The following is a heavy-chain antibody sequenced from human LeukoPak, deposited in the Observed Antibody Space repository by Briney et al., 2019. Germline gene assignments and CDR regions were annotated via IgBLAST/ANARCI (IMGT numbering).Heavy chain of an antibody. J-gene: IGHJ4*02. V-gene: IGHV3-9*01. CDR1: GFPFDDYA. CDR2: IGWNSGSI. Sequence: GRSRRLSCPASGFPFDDYAMHWFRQALRKFLHWVEGIGWNSGSIGYADSVKGRFTISRDNAKNSLYLQMNSLRAEDTALFFFFKQKTAYDISGFDYWGQGTLVTVSS. D-gene: IGHD3-9*01. CDR3: FKQKTAYDISGFDY.